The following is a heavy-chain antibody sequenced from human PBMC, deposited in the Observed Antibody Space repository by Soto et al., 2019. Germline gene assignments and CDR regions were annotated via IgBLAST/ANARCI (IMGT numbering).Heavy chain of an antibody. CDR3: TSMNDRDAFQI. CDR1: LSNCNIAW. Sequence: PGGSLRLSCAASLSNCNIAWLSWIRQAPGKGLEWVGRIKNNADGGTTDNAAPVKDRFIISRDDSRSTLYLQMNSLEIEDTAMYYCTSMNDRDAFQIWGQGTMVTVSS. D-gene: IGHD1-1*01. V-gene: IGHV3-15*01. J-gene: IGHJ3*02. CDR2: IKNNADGGTT.